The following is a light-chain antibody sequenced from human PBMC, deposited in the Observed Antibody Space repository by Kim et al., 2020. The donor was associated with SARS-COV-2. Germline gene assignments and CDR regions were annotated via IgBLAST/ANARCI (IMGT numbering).Light chain of an antibody. J-gene: IGLJ3*02. V-gene: IGLV3-19*01. CDR3: NTRDRSGNQLGDWE. CDR1: ILRSYY. CDR2: GKN. Sequence: SSELTQDPAVSVALGQTVKITCQGDILRSYYASWYQQKPGQAPVLVIFGKNTRPSGIPDRFSGSSSGNTASLTNTGAQAEDEANYYCNTRDRSGNQLGDWEFGGGTQLAVL.